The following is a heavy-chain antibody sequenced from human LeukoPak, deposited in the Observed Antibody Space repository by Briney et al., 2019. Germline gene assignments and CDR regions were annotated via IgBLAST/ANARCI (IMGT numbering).Heavy chain of an antibody. V-gene: IGHV3-23*01. D-gene: IGHD3-10*01. Sequence: GALRLSCAASGFTFINYTMSWVRQAPGKGLEWVSVISGSGGSTYYVDSVQGRFTISRDNSKNTLFLQMDSLRAEDTAVYYCAKGGFGRPFDYWGQGTLVTVSS. CDR3: AKGGFGRPFDY. CDR2: ISGSGGST. J-gene: IGHJ4*02. CDR1: GFTFINYT.